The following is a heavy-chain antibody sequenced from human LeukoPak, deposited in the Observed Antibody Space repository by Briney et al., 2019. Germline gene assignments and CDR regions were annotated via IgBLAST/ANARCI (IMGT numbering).Heavy chain of an antibody. J-gene: IGHJ4*02. CDR3: ARETAPDSSGYSLDY. Sequence: SETLSLTCAVYGGSFSGYYWSWIRQPPRKGLEWIGEINHSGSTNYNPSLKSRVTISVDTSKNQFSLKLSSVPAADTAVYYCARETAPDSSGYSLDYWGQGTLVTVSS. CDR1: GGSFSGYY. V-gene: IGHV4-34*01. D-gene: IGHD3-22*01. CDR2: INHSGST.